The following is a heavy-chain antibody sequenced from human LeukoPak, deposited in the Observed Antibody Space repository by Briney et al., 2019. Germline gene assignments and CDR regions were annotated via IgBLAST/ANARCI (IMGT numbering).Heavy chain of an antibody. CDR3: VRDPSGHGMDV. J-gene: IGHJ6*02. Sequence: GGSLRLSCAASGFTFSSYAMSWVRQAPGKGLEWVSAISGSGGSTSYADSVKGRFTISRDNAKNSLYLQMNSLRAGDAAVYYCVRDPSGHGMDVWGQGTTVTVSS. CDR1: GFTFSSYA. CDR2: ISGSGGST. V-gene: IGHV3-23*01. D-gene: IGHD5-12*01.